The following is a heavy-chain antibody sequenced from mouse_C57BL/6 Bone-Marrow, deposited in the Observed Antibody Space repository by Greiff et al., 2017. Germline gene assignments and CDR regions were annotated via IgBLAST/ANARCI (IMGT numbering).Heavy chain of an antibody. V-gene: IGHV1-50*01. CDR3: DLRYGSSFWYCDV. CDR1: GYTFTSYW. D-gene: IGHD1-1*01. Sequence: QVQLQQPGAELVKPGASVKLSCKASGYTFTSYWMQWVKQRPGQGLEWIGEIDPSDSYTNYNQKFKGKATLTVDTSSSTAYMQRSILTSEDSAVYYGDLRYGSSFWYCDVWGTGTTVTVSS. J-gene: IGHJ1*03. CDR2: IDPSDSYT.